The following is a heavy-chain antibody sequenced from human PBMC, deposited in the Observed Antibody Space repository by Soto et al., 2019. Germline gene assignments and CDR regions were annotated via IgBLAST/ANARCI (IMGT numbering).Heavy chain of an antibody. D-gene: IGHD5-18*01. V-gene: IGHV3-9*01. CDR2: ISWNSGSI. Sequence: GGSLRLSCAASGFTFDDYAMHWVRQAPGKGLEWVSGISWNSGSIGYADSVKGRFTISRDNAKNSLYLQMNSLRAEDTALYYCAVVDTAMVRKHYYYGMDVWGQGTTVTVSS. CDR3: AVVDTAMVRKHYYYGMDV. J-gene: IGHJ6*02. CDR1: GFTFDDYA.